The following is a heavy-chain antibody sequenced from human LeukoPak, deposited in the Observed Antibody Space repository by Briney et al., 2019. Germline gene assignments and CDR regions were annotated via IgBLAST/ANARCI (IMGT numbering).Heavy chain of an antibody. CDR1: GYTFTSYY. D-gene: IGHD3-3*01. CDR3: AREGPIKEWSGYYPYYYYYGMDV. J-gene: IGHJ6*02. Sequence: GASVKVSCKASGYTFTSYYMHWVRQAPGQGLEWMGIINPSGGSTSYAQKFQGRVTMTRDTSTSTVYMELSSLRSEDTAVYYCAREGPIKEWSGYYPYYYYYGMDVWGQGTTVTVSS. V-gene: IGHV1-46*01. CDR2: INPSGGST.